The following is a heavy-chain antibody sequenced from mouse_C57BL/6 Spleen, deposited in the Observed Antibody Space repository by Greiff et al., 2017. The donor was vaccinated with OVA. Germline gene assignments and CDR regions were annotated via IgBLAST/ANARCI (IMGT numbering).Heavy chain of an antibody. Sequence: VMLVESGAELVRPGTSVKMSCKASGYTFTNYWIGWAKQRPGHGLEWIGDIYPGGGYTNYNEKFKGKATLTADKSSSTAYMQFSSLTSEDSAIYYCAREETAQDYFDYWGQGTTLTVSS. V-gene: IGHV1-63*01. CDR1: GYTFTNYW. J-gene: IGHJ2*01. D-gene: IGHD3-2*02. CDR3: AREETAQDYFDY. CDR2: IYPGGGYT.